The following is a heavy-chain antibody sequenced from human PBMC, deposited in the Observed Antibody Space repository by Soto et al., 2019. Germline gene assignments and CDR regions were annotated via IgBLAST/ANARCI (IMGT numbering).Heavy chain of an antibody. J-gene: IGHJ4*02. V-gene: IGHV4-31*03. Sequence: QVQLQESGPGLVKPSQTLSLTCTVSGGSMSSGGYYWTWIRQHPGKGQEWIGYVDYSGSTYYKTSLKSRVTISVDTSKNQFSLKLSPVTAADTAVYYCARGDDYVGLDYWGQGALVTVSS. CDR1: GGSMSSGGYY. CDR3: ARGDDYVGLDY. CDR2: VDYSGST. D-gene: IGHD3-16*01.